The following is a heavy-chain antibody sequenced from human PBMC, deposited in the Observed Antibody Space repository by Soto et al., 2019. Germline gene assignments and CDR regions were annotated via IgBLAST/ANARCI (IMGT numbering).Heavy chain of an antibody. J-gene: IGHJ6*02. D-gene: IGHD6-19*01. CDR2: IYPGDSDT. V-gene: IGHV5-51*01. CDR1: GYSFTSYW. Sequence: LGESLKISCKGSGYSFTSYWIGWVRQMPGKGLEWMGIIYPGDSDTRYSPSFQGQVTISADKSISTAYLQWSSLKASDTAMYYCARRISSGWYYYYGMDVWGQGTTVTVSS. CDR3: ARRISSGWYYYYGMDV.